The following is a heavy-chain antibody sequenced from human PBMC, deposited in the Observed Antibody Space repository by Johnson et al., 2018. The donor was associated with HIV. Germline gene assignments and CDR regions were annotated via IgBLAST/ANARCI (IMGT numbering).Heavy chain of an antibody. CDR1: GFTFSDYG. CDR3: ARDLAGHNAFDI. Sequence: QVQLVESGGGLVQPGGSLRLSCAVSGFTFSDYGIHWVRQAPGKGLEWVAVVWSDGNNRYYADSVKGRFTISRDNSKNTLYLQMDSLRAEDTAVYYCARDLAGHNAFDIWGQGTMVIVSS. D-gene: IGHD6-19*01. J-gene: IGHJ3*02. CDR2: VWSDGNNR. V-gene: IGHV3-33*08.